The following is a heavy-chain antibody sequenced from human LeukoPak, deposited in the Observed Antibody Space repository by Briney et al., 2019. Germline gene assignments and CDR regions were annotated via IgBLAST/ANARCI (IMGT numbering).Heavy chain of an antibody. J-gene: IGHJ4*02. D-gene: IGHD1-26*01. Sequence: PGGSLRLSCAASGFTFGSYSMNWVRQAPGKGLEWVSSISSSSSYIYYADSVKGRFTISRDNAKNSLYLQMNSLRAEDTAVYYCARDAKWEDFDYWGQGTLVTVSS. V-gene: IGHV3-21*01. CDR3: ARDAKWEDFDY. CDR1: GFTFGSYS. CDR2: ISSSSSYI.